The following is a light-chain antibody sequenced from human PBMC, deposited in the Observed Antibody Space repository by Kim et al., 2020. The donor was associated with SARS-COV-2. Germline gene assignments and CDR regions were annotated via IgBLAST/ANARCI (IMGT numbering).Light chain of an antibody. V-gene: IGLV2-23*01. J-gene: IGLJ1*01. CDR2: EGS. CDR1: SSDVGGYTY. CDR3: YSYAGSSTYV. Sequence: GQSITISCTGTSSDVGGYTYVSWYQQHPGKAPKVMIYEGSKRPSGVSNRFSGSKSGNTASLTISGLQAEDEADYYCYSYAGSSTYVFGTGTKVTVL.